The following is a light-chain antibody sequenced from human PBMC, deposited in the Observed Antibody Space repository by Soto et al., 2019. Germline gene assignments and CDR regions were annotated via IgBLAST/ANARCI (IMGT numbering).Light chain of an antibody. J-gene: IGLJ3*02. V-gene: IGLV2-23*02. CDR1: SSDVGIYNL. CDR2: EVT. Sequence: QSALTQPASVSGSPGQSITISCTGTSSDVGIYNLVSWYQQYPGKAPKLMIYEVTKRPSGVSNRFSGSKSGNTASLTISGLQAEDEADYYCCTYADTSTFEWVFGGGTALTVL. CDR3: CTYADTSTFEWV.